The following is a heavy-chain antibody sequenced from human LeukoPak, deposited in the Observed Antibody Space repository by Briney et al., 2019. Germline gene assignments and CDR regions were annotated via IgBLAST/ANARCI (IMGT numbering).Heavy chain of an antibody. D-gene: IGHD6-19*01. J-gene: IGHJ3*02. Sequence: GGSLRLSCAASEVTFSSHTLHWVRQAPGKVLEWVAIISNDGSKRQYADSVKGRFTISRDSSRFPVYLQMNSLRPEDAAVYYCARPYFSGWYDDPSIWGPGTKVTVS. V-gene: IGHV3-30*04. CDR1: EVTFSSHT. CDR3: ARPYFSGWYDDPSI. CDR2: ISNDGSKR.